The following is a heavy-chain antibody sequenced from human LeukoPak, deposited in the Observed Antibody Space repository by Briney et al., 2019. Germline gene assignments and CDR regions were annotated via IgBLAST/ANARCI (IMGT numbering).Heavy chain of an antibody. D-gene: IGHD1-1*01. Sequence: GSLRLSCSASGFTFASHVMHWVRQAPGKGLQYVSGISMNVQTTYYAGSVKGRFTISRDSSKNTVYLQMNSLTAEDTAVYYCVREGLERRTNFDYWGQGTLVSVSS. V-gene: IGHV3-64D*06. CDR1: GFTFASHV. CDR2: ISMNVQTT. J-gene: IGHJ4*02. CDR3: VREGLERRTNFDY.